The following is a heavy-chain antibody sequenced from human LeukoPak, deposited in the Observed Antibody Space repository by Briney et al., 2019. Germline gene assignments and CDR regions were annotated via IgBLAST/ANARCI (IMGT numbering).Heavy chain of an antibody. D-gene: IGHD3-10*01. V-gene: IGHV4-59*01. J-gene: IGHJ3*01. CDR1: GGSISSNY. CDR3: AREGVNTPSDAFDF. CDR2: MYYSGST. Sequence: PSETLSLTCTVSGGSISSNYWSWLRQPPGKGLEWIGYMYYSGSTNYNPSLKSRVTISVDTSKNQFFLKLTSVTAADTAVYYCAREGVNTPSDAFDFWGQGTLVTVSS.